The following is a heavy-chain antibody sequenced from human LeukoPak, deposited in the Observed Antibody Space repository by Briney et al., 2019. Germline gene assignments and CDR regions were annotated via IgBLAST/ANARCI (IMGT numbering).Heavy chain of an antibody. Sequence: GGSLRLSCAASGFTVSSNYMSWVRQAPGKGLEWVSGMIGSTGSTFYADSVKGRFTISRDKSKNTLYLQMNTLRAEDTAVYYCAKEGGDNSGSNFFHYWGQGTLVTVSS. D-gene: IGHD3-22*01. CDR1: GFTVSSNY. CDR2: MIGSTGST. J-gene: IGHJ4*02. V-gene: IGHV3-23*01. CDR3: AKEGGDNSGSNFFHY.